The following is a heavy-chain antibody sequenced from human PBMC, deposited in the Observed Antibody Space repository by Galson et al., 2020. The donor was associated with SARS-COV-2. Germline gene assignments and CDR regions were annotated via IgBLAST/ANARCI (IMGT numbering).Heavy chain of an antibody. CDR2: ISYDGSNK. V-gene: IGHV3-30*04. CDR3: ASLITMVRGVINS. CDR1: GFTFSSYA. J-gene: IGHJ4*02. Sequence: LSLTCAASGFTFSSYAMHWVRQAPGKGLEWVAVISYDGSNKYYADSVKGRFTISRDNSKNTLYLQMNSLRAEDTAVYYCASLITMVRGVINSWGQGTLVTVSS. D-gene: IGHD3-10*01.